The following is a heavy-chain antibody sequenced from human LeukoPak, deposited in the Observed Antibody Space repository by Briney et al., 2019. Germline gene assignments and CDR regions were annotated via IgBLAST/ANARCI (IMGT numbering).Heavy chain of an antibody. D-gene: IGHD3-16*01. J-gene: IGHJ4*02. Sequence: SETLSLTCAVYGGSFSGYYWSWIRQPPGKGLEWIGEINHSGSTNYNPSLKSRVTISVDTSKNQFSLKLSSVTAADTAVYYCARHRITFGGPGDYWGQGTLVTVSS. V-gene: IGHV4-34*01. CDR1: GGSFSGYY. CDR2: INHSGST. CDR3: ARHRITFGGPGDY.